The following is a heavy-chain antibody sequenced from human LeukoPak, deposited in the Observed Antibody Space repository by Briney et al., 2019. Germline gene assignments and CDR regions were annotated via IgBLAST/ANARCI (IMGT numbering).Heavy chain of an antibody. Sequence: PGGSLRLSCAASGFTFSSYGMHWVRQAPGKGLEGVAFIRYDGTNKYYADSVKGRFTISRDNSKNTLYLQMNSLRAEDTAVYCCANILGASYSGFDYGDYWGQGTLVTVSS. J-gene: IGHJ4*02. CDR3: ANILGASYSGFDYGDY. CDR1: GFTFSSYG. CDR2: IRYDGTNK. V-gene: IGHV3-30*02. D-gene: IGHD5-12*01.